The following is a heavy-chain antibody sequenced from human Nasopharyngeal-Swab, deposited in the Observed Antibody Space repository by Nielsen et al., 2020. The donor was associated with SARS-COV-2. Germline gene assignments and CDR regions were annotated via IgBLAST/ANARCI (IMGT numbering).Heavy chain of an antibody. D-gene: IGHD5-12*01. V-gene: IGHV1-2*06. CDR2: IDPNSGGT. CDR3: ARDGPRGYSGYDTRNYYYYGMDV. J-gene: IGHJ6*02. Sequence: GRQAAGQGCGEVGRIDPNSGGTNYAQKFQGRVTMTRDTSISTAYMELSSLRSEDTAVYYCARDGPRGYSGYDTRNYYYYGMDVWGQGTTVTVSS.